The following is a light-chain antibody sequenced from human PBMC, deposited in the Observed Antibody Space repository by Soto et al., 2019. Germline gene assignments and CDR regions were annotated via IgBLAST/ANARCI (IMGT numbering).Light chain of an antibody. CDR2: AAS. J-gene: IGKJ4*01. Sequence: IQMTQSPSSLSASVGDRVTITCRASQGISSYLNWYQQKPGKAPKLLIYAASSLQSGVPSRFSGSGSGTDFTLTISSLQPEDFATYYCQQSYTTLATFGGGTKVDNK. CDR1: QGISSY. V-gene: IGKV1-39*01. CDR3: QQSYTTLAT.